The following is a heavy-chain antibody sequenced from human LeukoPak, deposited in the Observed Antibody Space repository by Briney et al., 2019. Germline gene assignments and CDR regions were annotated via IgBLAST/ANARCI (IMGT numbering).Heavy chain of an antibody. D-gene: IGHD3-22*01. CDR1: GYTFTGYY. J-gene: IGHJ4*02. CDR3: ARVAFYDSSGYNDY. CDR2: INPNSGGT. V-gene: IGHV1-2*02. Sequence: ASVKVSCKASGYTFTGYYMHWVRQAPGQGLEWMGWINPNSGGTNYAQKFQGRVTMTRDTSISTAYMELSRLRSDDTAVYYCARVAFYDSSGYNDYWGQGTLVTVSS.